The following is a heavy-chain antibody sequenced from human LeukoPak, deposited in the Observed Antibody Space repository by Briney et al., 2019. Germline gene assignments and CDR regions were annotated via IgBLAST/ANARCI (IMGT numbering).Heavy chain of an antibody. CDR1: GLTFSDHY. Sequence: KSGGSLRLSCAASGLTFSDHYVSWIRHAPGKGREWVSYSSSSGSSIYYADSVKGRFNISRDNAKNSLYLQMDSLRAEDTALYYCARAPITSPFYFDYWGQGTLVTVSS. D-gene: IGHD2-2*01. CDR2: SSSSGSSI. J-gene: IGHJ4*02. V-gene: IGHV3-11*01. CDR3: ARAPITSPFYFDY.